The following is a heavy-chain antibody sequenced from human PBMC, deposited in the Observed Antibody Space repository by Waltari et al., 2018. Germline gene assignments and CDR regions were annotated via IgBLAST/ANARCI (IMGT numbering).Heavy chain of an antibody. V-gene: IGHV1-69*01. CDR2: ISHIVGTA. J-gene: IGHJ4*02. Sequence: VQLVQSGAEVKKPGESLKVSCKASGGTFSSYAISWVRQAPGQGLEWMGGISHIVGTANYAQKFQGRVTITTDESTSTAYMELSSLRSEDTAVYYCASGGCSSTSCHGRYFDYWGQGTLVTVSS. D-gene: IGHD2-2*01. CDR3: ASGGCSSTSCHGRYFDY. CDR1: GGTFSSYA.